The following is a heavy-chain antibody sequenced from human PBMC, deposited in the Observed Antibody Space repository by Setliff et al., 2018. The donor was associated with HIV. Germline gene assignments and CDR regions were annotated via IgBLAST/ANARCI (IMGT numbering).Heavy chain of an antibody. D-gene: IGHD3-22*01. Sequence: PSETLSLTCTVSGGSISSGGYYWNWIRQPAGKGLEWIGHIYASGSTNYNPSLKSRVTMSVDTSKNQFSLKLNSLIAADTAVYFCARGGSDYYDYPYFDSWGQGTLVTVSS. V-gene: IGHV4-61*09. CDR2: IYASGST. J-gene: IGHJ4*02. CDR3: ARGGSDYYDYPYFDS. CDR1: GGSISSGGYY.